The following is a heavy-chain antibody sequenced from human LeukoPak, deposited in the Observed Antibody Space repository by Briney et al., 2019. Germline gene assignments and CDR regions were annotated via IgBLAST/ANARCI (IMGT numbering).Heavy chain of an antibody. CDR1: GYTFSAHH. J-gene: IGHJ1*01. Sequence: AVTVSYKASGYTFSAHHIHWVRQAPGQGQEWMGWIVPDGRDTKYAEKFQGRMTLTVDTSITTAYMELHSLTSDDTAVYYCSGRYGPGPVWGQGTLITASS. V-gene: IGHV1-2*02. CDR2: IVPDGRDT. D-gene: IGHD3-10*01. CDR3: SGRYGPGPV.